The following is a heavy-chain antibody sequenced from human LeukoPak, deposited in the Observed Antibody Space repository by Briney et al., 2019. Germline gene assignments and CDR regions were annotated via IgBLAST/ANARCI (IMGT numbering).Heavy chain of an antibody. J-gene: IGHJ6*02. D-gene: IGHD3-10*01. CDR3: ARRFGELSPYYHYYYGMDV. CDR2: ISSDGSNR. V-gene: IGHV3-30*04. CDR1: GFTFSSYA. Sequence: PGGSLRLSCAASGFTFSSYAMHWVRQAPGKGLEWVAVISSDGSNRYYADSVQGRFTLSRDNSKNTLYLQMNSLRAEDTAVYYCARRFGELSPYYHYYYGMDVWGQGTTVNVSS.